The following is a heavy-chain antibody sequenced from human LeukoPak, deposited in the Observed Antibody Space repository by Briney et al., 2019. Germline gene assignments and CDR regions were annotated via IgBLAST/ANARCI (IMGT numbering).Heavy chain of an antibody. V-gene: IGHV1-24*01. CDR2: FDPEDGET. CDR1: GYTLTELS. Sequence: ASVKVSCKVSGYTLTELSMHWVRQAPGKGLEWMGGFDPEDGETIYAQKFQGRVTMTEDTSTDTANMELSSLRSEDTAVYYCARARRWGGSYENWFDPWGQGTLVTVSS. J-gene: IGHJ5*02. D-gene: IGHD1-26*01. CDR3: ARARRWGGSYENWFDP.